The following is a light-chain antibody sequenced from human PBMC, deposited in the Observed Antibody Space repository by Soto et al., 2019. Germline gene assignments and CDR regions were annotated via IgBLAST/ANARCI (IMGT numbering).Light chain of an antibody. Sequence: DIQMTQSPSSLSASVGDRVTIPCRASQSISSYLNWYQQKPGKAPKLLIYASSRLQSGVPSRFSGSGSGTDFTLTISGLQPEAFATYCCHQSYSTPPTFGQGTTLEI. CDR1: QSISSY. CDR3: HQSYSTPPT. V-gene: IGKV1-39*01. J-gene: IGKJ2*01. CDR2: ASS.